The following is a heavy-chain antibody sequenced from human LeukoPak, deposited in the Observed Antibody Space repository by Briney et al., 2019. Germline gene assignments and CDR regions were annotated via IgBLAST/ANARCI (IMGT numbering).Heavy chain of an antibody. V-gene: IGHV1-2*02. CDR2: INPNSGGT. CDR3: ARDDSSSWQNYYYYYMDV. CDR1: GYTFTGYY. Sequence: ASVKVSCKASGYTFTGYYMHWVRQAPGQGLEWMEWINPNSGGTNYAQKFQGRVTMTRDTSISTAYMELSRLRSDGTAVYYCARDDSSSWQNYYYYYMDVWGKGTTVTVSS. J-gene: IGHJ6*03. D-gene: IGHD6-13*01.